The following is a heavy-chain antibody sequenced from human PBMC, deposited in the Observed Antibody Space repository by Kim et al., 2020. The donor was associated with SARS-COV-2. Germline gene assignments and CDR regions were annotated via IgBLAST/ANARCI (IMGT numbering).Heavy chain of an antibody. CDR2: ISGSGGST. V-gene: IGHV3-23*01. CDR1: GFTFSSYA. CDR3: AKDTHDDFWSGYYAPPGMDV. J-gene: IGHJ6*02. Sequence: GGSLRLSCAASGFTFSSYAMSWVRQAPGKGLEWVSAISGSGGSTYYADSVKGRFTISRDNSKNTLYLQMNSLRAEDTAVYYCAKDTHDDFWSGYYAPPGMDVWGQGTTVTVSS. D-gene: IGHD3-3*01.